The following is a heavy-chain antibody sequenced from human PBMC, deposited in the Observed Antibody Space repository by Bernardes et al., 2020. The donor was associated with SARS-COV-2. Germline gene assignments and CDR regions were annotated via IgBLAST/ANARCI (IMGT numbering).Heavy chain of an antibody. D-gene: IGHD1-26*01. V-gene: IGHV1-46*01. J-gene: IGHJ4*02. CDR3: ARGLQEFSGSYFDY. CDR2: INPNNNST. CDR1: GYTFTNYY. Sequence: ASVKVSCKASGYTFTNYYVHWVRQAPGQGLEWMGIINPNNNSTVYAQEFQGRVTVTRATGIIYMEISSLRFEDTAVYYCARGLQEFSGSYFDYWGQGTLVTVSS.